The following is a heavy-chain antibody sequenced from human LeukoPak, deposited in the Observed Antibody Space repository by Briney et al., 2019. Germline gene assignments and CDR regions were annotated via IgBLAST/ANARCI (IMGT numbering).Heavy chain of an antibody. J-gene: IGHJ4*02. V-gene: IGHV4-59*11. CDR3: ARAPQKSIFDY. CDR2: IYYSGST. CDR1: GGSISSHY. Sequence: PSETLSLTCTVSGGSISSHYWSWIRQPPGKGLEWIGYIYYSGSTNYNPSLKSRVTISVDTSKNQFSLKLSSVTAADTAVYYCARAPQKSIFDYWGQGTLVTVSS.